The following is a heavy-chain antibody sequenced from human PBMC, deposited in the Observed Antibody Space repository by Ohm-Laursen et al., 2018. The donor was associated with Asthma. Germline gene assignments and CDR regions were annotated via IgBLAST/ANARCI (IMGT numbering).Heavy chain of an antibody. Sequence: GSLRLSCTASGFTFSSYSMNWVRQAPGKGLEWVSYITSYSSTTYYADSVKGRFTISRDNAKNSLYLQMNSLRAQDTAAYYCAVRTTSAGFDVWGQGTTVTVSS. J-gene: IGHJ6*02. CDR1: GFTFSSYS. CDR2: ITSYSSTT. V-gene: IGHV3-48*01. CDR3: AVRTTSAGFDV. D-gene: IGHD1-1*01.